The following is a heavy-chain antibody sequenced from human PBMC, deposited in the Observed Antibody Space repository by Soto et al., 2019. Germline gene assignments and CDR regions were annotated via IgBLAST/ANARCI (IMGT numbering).Heavy chain of an antibody. D-gene: IGHD2-8*01. Sequence: SETLSLTCTVSGDSIGTTHSYWAWIRQSPGKGLEWIGNIHYSGSTYYMPSLRSRVTLSVDTSKNQFSLRLTSVTAEDTAVYYCARHEGNGNVWPLDYWGQGILVT. CDR3: ARHEGNGNVWPLDY. CDR2: IHYSGST. J-gene: IGHJ4*02. CDR1: GDSIGTTHSY. V-gene: IGHV4-39*01.